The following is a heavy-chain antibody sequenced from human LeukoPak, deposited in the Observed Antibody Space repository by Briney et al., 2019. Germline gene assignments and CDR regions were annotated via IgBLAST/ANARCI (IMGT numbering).Heavy chain of an antibody. J-gene: IGHJ4*02. V-gene: IGHV3-21*04. CDR1: GFTFSSYS. D-gene: IGHD3-22*01. CDR2: ISSSSSYI. Sequence: GGSLRLSCAASGFTFSSYSMNWVRQAPGKGLEWVSSISSSSSYIYYADSVKGRFTISRDNAKNSLYLQMNSLRAEDTAVYYCAKDTYYYDSSGYQNWGQGTLVTVSS. CDR3: AKDTYYYDSSGYQN.